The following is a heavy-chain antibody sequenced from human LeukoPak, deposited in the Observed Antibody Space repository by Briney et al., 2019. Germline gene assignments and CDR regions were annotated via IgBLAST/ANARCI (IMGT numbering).Heavy chain of an antibody. D-gene: IGHD3-3*01. V-gene: IGHV3-15*04. J-gene: IGHJ4*02. Sequence: GGSLRLSCAASGPTFRNAFMNWVRQAPGKGLEWVGRIESSTDGGTTDYAAPVKGRFTMSRDDSKNTLYLQMNNVKTEDTGVYYCTTSPGITVFGVVTDYWGQGTLVIVSS. CDR1: GPTFRNAF. CDR2: IESSTDGGTT. CDR3: TTSPGITVFGVVTDY.